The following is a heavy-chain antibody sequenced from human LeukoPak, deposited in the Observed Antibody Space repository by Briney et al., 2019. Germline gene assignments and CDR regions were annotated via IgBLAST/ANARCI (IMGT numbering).Heavy chain of an antibody. D-gene: IGHD2-2*02. CDR2: INTNTGNP. J-gene: IGHJ5*02. V-gene: IGHV7-4-1*02. Sequence: ASVKVSCKASGYTFTSYAMNWVRQAPGQGLEWMGWINTNTGNPTYAQGFTGRFVFSLDTSVSTAYLQISGLKAEDTAVYYCARDEDIVVVPAAIPSWFDPWGQGTLVTVSS. CDR3: ARDEDIVVVPAAIPSWFDP. CDR1: GYTFTSYA.